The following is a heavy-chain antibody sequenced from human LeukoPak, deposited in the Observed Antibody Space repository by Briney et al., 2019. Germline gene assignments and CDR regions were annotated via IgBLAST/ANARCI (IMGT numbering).Heavy chain of an antibody. CDR2: INHSGST. V-gene: IGHV4-34*01. CDR3: ARYYCSGGSCRYYFDY. J-gene: IGHJ4*02. CDR1: GGSFSGYY. Sequence: SETLSLTCAVYGGSFSGYYWSWIRQPPGKGLEWIGEINHSGSTNYNPSLKSRVTISVDTSKNQFTLKLSSVTAADTAVYYCARYYCSGGSCRYYFDYWGQGTLVTVSS. D-gene: IGHD2-15*01.